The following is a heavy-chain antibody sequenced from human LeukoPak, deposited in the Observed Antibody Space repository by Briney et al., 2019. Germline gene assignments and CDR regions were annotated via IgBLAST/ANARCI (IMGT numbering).Heavy chain of an antibody. CDR1: GYTFTSYG. J-gene: IGHJ4*02. CDR3: ARGGAYCGGDCYSGLAY. Sequence: ASVKVSCKASGYTFTSYGISWVRQAPGQGLEWMGWISAYNGNTNYAQKLQGRVTMTTDTSTSTAYMELRSLRSDDTAVYYCARGGAYCGGDCYSGLAYWGQGTLVTVSS. V-gene: IGHV1-18*01. CDR2: ISAYNGNT. D-gene: IGHD2-21*02.